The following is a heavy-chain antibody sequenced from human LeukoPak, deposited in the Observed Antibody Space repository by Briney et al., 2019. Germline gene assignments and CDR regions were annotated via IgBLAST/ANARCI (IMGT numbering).Heavy chain of an antibody. J-gene: IGHJ4*02. Sequence: ASVTVSCNASGYTFTGYYMHWVRHAHGPGLELMGWINPNSGGTNYAEKLQGRVTMTRDTSISTAYMELSRLRSDDTAVYYCARSRGLRSYFDYWGQGTLVTVSS. D-gene: IGHD4-17*01. CDR1: GYTFTGYY. CDR3: ARSRGLRSYFDY. CDR2: INPNSGGT. V-gene: IGHV1-2*02.